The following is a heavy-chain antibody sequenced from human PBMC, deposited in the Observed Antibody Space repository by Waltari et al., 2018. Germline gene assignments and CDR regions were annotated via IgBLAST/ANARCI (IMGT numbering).Heavy chain of an antibody. V-gene: IGHV3-33*01. D-gene: IGHD1-1*01. CDR3: ATTSGTNWHLNY. CDR2: IWYDGIGK. CDR1: GLTFSNFG. Sequence: QVQVVESGGGAVQPGRSLRLPCGVPGLTFSNFGMHWVRQAPGKGLEWVAIIWYDGIGKYYADSVKGRFTISRDNSKNSLYLQMNSLRAEDTAVYYCATTSGTNWHLNYWGQGTLVTVSS. J-gene: IGHJ4*02.